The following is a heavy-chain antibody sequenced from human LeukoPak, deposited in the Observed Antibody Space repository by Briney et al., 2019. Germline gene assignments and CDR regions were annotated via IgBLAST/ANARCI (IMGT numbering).Heavy chain of an antibody. CDR3: AKLGRYQLPLDDY. Sequence: GRCLRLSCAASGFTFSTYTMYWVRQAPGKGLEWVSDISGSGDSPYYADSVKGRFTISRDNSRNTLYLQMSSLRADDTAVYYCAKLGRYQLPLDDYWGQGTLVTVSS. CDR2: ISGSGDSP. D-gene: IGHD2-2*01. CDR1: GFTFSTYT. J-gene: IGHJ4*02. V-gene: IGHV3-23*01.